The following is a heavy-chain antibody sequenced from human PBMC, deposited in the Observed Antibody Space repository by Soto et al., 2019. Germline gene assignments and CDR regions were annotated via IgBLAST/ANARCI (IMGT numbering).Heavy chain of an antibody. D-gene: IGHD3-10*01. CDR3: ARVIKADPYGSGSYYNAFDY. J-gene: IGHJ4*02. Sequence: SVKGSCKASGGTFSSYAISWVRQAPGQGLEWMGGIIPIFGTANYAQKFQGRVTITADESTSTAYMELSSLRSEDTAVYYCARVIKADPYGSGSYYNAFDYWGQGTLVTVSS. V-gene: IGHV1-69*13. CDR2: IIPIFGTA. CDR1: GGTFSSYA.